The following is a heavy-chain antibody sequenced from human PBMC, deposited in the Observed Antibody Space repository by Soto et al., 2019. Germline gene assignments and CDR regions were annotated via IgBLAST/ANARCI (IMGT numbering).Heavy chain of an antibody. J-gene: IGHJ3*02. CDR3: ARDSPIVGGTGASDI. V-gene: IGHV3-7*01. Sequence: PGGSLRLSCAASEFSFSSFWMSWVRQAPGKGLEWVGNIKQDGSEKHYLDSVKGRFTISRDYARNSLYLQMNGLRAEDTAVYYCARDSPIVGGTGASDIWGQGTVVTVSS. D-gene: IGHD1-26*01. CDR2: IKQDGSEK. CDR1: EFSFSSFW.